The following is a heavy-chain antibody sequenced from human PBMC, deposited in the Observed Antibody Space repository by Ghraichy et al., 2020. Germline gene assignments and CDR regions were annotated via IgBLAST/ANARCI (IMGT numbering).Heavy chain of an antibody. Sequence: SETLSLTCTVSGGSLNSGPYYWGWIRQPPGKGLEWIGTFYYSGGTYYNPSLNGRVTISVDTSRNQFSLSLNSVTAADTALYYCARHDYSGSYYFDYWGQGTLVAVSS. J-gene: IGHJ4*02. CDR3: ARHDYSGSYYFDY. CDR1: GGSLNSGPYY. V-gene: IGHV4-39*07. D-gene: IGHD4/OR15-4a*01. CDR2: FYYSGGT.